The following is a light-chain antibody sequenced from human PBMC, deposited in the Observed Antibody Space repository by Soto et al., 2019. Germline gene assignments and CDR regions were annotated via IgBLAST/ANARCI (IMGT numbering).Light chain of an antibody. V-gene: IGLV2-14*01. CDR1: STDVGGYDY. J-gene: IGLJ1*01. CDR3: TSYRRGPLYV. Sequence: QSVLTQPASVSGSPGQSITISCAGTSTDVGGYDYVSWYQQHPGKAPRLIIFDVNNRPSGVSPRFSGSKSGNTASLTISGLQGEDEAHYFCTSYRRGPLYVFGTGTKVTVL. CDR2: DVN.